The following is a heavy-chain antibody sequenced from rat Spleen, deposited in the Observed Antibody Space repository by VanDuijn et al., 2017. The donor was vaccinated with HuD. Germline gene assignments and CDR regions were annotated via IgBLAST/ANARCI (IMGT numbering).Heavy chain of an antibody. Sequence: EVQLVESGGCLVQPGRSLKLPCAAPGFTFSDYGVAWVRQAPTTGLEWVATISYGDSFGHSGTYYRNSVRGRFTISRDDAKSTLSLQMDSLRTEDTAIYYCTRGYVMDAWGQGASVTVSS. V-gene: IGHV5-29*01. CDR2: ISYGDSFGHSGT. CDR3: TRGYVMDA. CDR1: GFTFSDYG. J-gene: IGHJ4*01.